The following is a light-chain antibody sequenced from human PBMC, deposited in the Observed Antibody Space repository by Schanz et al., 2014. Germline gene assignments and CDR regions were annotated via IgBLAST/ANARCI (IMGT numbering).Light chain of an antibody. CDR1: SSNIGAGYD. V-gene: IGLV1-40*01. J-gene: IGLJ2*01. Sequence: QSVLTQPPSVSGAPGQRVTISCTGSSSNIGAGYDVHWYQQLPGTAPKLVIYANTLRPSGVPDRFSGSKSGNTASLTISGLQAEDEADYYCCSYAGSYTFVFGGGTKLTVL. CDR2: ANT. CDR3: CSYAGSYTFV.